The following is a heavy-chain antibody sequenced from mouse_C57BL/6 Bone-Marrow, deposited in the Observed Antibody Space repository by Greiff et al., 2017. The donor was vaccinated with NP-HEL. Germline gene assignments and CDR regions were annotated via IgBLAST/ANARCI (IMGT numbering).Heavy chain of an antibody. CDR3: ARRKDYGGWYFGV. CDR2: IYPGGGYT. CDR1: GYTFTNYW. D-gene: IGHD1-1*01. Sequence: QVQLQQSGAELVRPGTSVKMSCKASGYTFTNYWIGWAKQRPGHGLEWIGDIYPGGGYTNSNEKFKGKATLTADKSSSTAYMQFSSLTSEDSAIYYCARRKDYGGWYFGVWGTGTTVTVSS. V-gene: IGHV1-63*01. J-gene: IGHJ1*03.